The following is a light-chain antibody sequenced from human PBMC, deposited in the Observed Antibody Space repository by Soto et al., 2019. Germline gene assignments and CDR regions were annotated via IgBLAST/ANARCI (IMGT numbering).Light chain of an antibody. CDR2: DAT. J-gene: IGKJ1*01. CDR3: QQSFVTPRT. CDR1: QTLKSY. V-gene: IGKV1-39*01. Sequence: DIQMTQSPSSLSASVGDRVTITCRASQTLKSYLNWYQHKPGKAPNLLIHDATTLHTGVPSRFSGSGSGTYFTLTISSLQPEDFATYYYQQSFVTPRTFGQGTKVDIK.